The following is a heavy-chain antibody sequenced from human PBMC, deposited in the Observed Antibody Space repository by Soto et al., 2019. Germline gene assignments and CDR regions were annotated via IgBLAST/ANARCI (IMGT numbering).Heavy chain of an antibody. Sequence: ETLSLTCAVYGGSFSGYYWSWIRQPPGKGLEWIGEINHSGSTNYNPSLKSRVTISVDTSKNQFSLKLSSVTAADTAVYYCARVVVPAAMGGWFDPWGQGTLVTVSS. V-gene: IGHV4-34*01. CDR1: GGSFSGYY. D-gene: IGHD2-2*01. J-gene: IGHJ5*02. CDR2: INHSGST. CDR3: ARVVVPAAMGGWFDP.